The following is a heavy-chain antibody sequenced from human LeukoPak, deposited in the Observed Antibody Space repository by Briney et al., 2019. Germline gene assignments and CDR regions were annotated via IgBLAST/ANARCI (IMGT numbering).Heavy chain of an antibody. CDR3: ARDRYGDYACDY. Sequence: KTGGSLRLSCAASGFTFSSYSMNWVRQAPGKGLEWASSISSSSSYIYYADSVKGRFTISRDNAKNSLYLQMNSLRAEDTAVYYCARDRYGDYACDYWGQGTLVTVSS. CDR2: ISSSSSYI. CDR1: GFTFSSYS. J-gene: IGHJ4*02. V-gene: IGHV3-21*01. D-gene: IGHD4-17*01.